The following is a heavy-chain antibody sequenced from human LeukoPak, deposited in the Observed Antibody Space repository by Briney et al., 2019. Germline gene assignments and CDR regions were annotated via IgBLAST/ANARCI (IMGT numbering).Heavy chain of an antibody. CDR3: ARNGLSPGYSYGYFDY. CDR1: GGSISSYY. Sequence: SETLSLTCTVSGGSISSYYWSWIRQPPGKGLEWIGYIYYSGSTNYNPSLKSRVTISVDTSKNQFSLKLSSVTAADTAVYYCARNGLSPGYSYGYFDYWGQGTLVTVSS. J-gene: IGHJ4*02. CDR2: IYYSGST. V-gene: IGHV4-59*01. D-gene: IGHD5-18*01.